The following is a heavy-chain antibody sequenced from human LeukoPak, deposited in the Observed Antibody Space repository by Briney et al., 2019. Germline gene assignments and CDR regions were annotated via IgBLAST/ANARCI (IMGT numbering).Heavy chain of an antibody. CDR2: ISYDGSNK. D-gene: IGHD2-15*01. Sequence: PRGSLRLSCAASGFTFSSYGMHWVRQAPGKGLEWVAVISYDGSNKYYADSVKGRFTISRDNSKNTLYLQMNSLRAEDTAVYYCAKDHLLVGHDYWGQGTLVTVSS. CDR1: GFTFSSYG. J-gene: IGHJ4*02. V-gene: IGHV3-30*18. CDR3: AKDHLLVGHDY.